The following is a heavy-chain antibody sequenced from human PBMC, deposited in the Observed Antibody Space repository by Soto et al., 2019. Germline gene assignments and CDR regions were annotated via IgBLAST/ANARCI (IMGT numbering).Heavy chain of an antibody. CDR2: IKSKTDGGTT. V-gene: IGHV3-15*07. Sequence: GGSLRLSCAASGFTFSNAWMNWVRQAPGKGLEWVGRIKSKTDGGTTDYAAPVKGGFTISRDDSKNTLYLQMNSLKTEDTAVYYCTTDESEVGSGNYYPLSLFDYWGQGTLVTVSS. CDR3: TTDESEVGSGNYYPLSLFDY. D-gene: IGHD1-26*01. CDR1: GFTFSNAW. J-gene: IGHJ4*02.